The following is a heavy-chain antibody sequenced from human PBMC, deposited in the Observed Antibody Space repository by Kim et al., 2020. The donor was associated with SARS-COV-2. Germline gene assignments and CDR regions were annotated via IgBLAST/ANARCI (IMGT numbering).Heavy chain of an antibody. CDR2: ISGSGGST. Sequence: GGSLRLSCAASGFTFSSYAMSWVRQAPGKGLEWVSAISGSGGSTYYADSVKGRFTISRDNSKNTLYLQMNSLRAEDTAVYYCAKWGYRSGGSCDYYYYGMDVWGQGTTVTVSS. CDR3: AKWGYRSGGSCDYYYYGMDV. V-gene: IGHV3-23*01. D-gene: IGHD2-15*01. CDR1: GFTFSSYA. J-gene: IGHJ6*02.